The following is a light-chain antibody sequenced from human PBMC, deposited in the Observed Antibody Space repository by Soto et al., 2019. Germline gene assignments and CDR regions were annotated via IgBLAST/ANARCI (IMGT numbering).Light chain of an antibody. V-gene: IGKV1-39*01. CDR2: AAS. J-gene: IGKJ2*01. CDR3: QHSFRTPFT. CDR1: QSISTY. Sequence: DIQMTQSPSSLYASVGDRVTITCRASQSISTYLNWYQHKPGRAPNLLIYAASNLQSGVPSRFSGSGSGAEFTLTITSLQPDDFATYYCQHSFRTPFTFGQGTNLEIK.